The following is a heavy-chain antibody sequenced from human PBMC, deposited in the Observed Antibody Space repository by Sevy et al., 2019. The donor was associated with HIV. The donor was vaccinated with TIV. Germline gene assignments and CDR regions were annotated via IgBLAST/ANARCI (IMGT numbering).Heavy chain of an antibody. CDR2: ISSSSRYI. CDR3: ARVGEYGSSSRWFDP. D-gene: IGHD6-6*01. Sequence: GGSLRLSCAASGFSFSTYIMTWVRQAPGKGLEWVSSISSSSRYIYYADSMKGRFTISRDNAKNSLYLQMNSLRTEDTAVYYCARVGEYGSSSRWFDPWGQGTLVTVSS. CDR1: GFSFSTYI. J-gene: IGHJ5*02. V-gene: IGHV3-21*01.